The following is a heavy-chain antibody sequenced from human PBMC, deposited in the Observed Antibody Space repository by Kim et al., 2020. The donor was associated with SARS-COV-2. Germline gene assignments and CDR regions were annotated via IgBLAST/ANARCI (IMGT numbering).Heavy chain of an antibody. CDR2: ISGSGGST. V-gene: IGHV3-23*01. Sequence: GGSLRLSCAASGFTFSSYAMSWVRQAPGKGLEWVSAISGSGGSTYYADSVKGRFTISRDNSKNTLYLQMNSLRAEDTAVYYCAKAHRAFGGVIVFDPWGQGTLVTVSS. CDR1: GFTFSSYA. D-gene: IGHD3-16*02. CDR3: AKAHRAFGGVIVFDP. J-gene: IGHJ5*02.